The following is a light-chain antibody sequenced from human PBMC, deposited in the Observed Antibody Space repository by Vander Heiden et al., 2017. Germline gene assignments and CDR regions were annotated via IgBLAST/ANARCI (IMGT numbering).Light chain of an antibody. CDR3: QKDNSSPWT. V-gene: IGKV1-5*03. CDR1: QSVGFW. CDR2: RAS. Sequence: DIQMMQSPSTLSAYVGDTVTITCRAGQSVGFWLAWYQQKPGKAPNLLIYRASSLESGVPSRFSGKGSGTEFTLTISSLQPDDFATYYCQKDNSSPWTFGQGTKLEIK. J-gene: IGKJ1*01.